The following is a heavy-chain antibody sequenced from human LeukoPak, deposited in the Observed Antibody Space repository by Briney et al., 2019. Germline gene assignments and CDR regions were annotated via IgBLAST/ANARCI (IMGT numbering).Heavy chain of an antibody. CDR1: GFTFSSYA. CDR2: ISYDGNNK. J-gene: IGHJ4*02. V-gene: IGHV3-30-3*01. D-gene: IGHD1-26*01. Sequence: GGSLRLSCAASGFTFSSYAMHWVRQAPGKGLEWVAVISYDGNNKFYADSVKGRFTISRDNSKNTLYLQMNSLRAEDTAVYYCARDSVGATNYFDYWGQGTLVTVSS. CDR3: ARDSVGATNYFDY.